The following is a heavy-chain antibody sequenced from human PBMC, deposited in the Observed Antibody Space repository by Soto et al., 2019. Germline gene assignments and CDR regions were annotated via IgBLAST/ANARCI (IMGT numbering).Heavy chain of an antibody. D-gene: IGHD3-10*01. CDR2: ISGSGGST. V-gene: IGHV3-23*01. J-gene: IGHJ6*03. Sequence: GGSLRLSCAASGFTFSSYAMSWVRQAPGKGLEWVSAISGSGGSTYYVDSVKGRFTISRDNSKNTLYLQMNSLRAEDTAVYYCAKGRITMVRGGPPVGPYYMDVWGKGTTVTVSS. CDR1: GFTFSSYA. CDR3: AKGRITMVRGGPPVGPYYMDV.